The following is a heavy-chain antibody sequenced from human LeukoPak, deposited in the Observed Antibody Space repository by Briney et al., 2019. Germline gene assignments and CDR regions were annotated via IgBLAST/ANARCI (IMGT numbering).Heavy chain of an antibody. CDR3: ARARLDSSGRFDY. V-gene: IGHV4-59*01. Sequence: SETLSLTCTVSGGSTSSYYWSWIRQSPGKGLEWIGYIYYGGSTDYNPSLKSRVTISKDTSKTQFSLRLSSVTAADTAVYYCARARLDSSGRFDYWGQGTLVTVSS. J-gene: IGHJ4*02. D-gene: IGHD3-22*01. CDR2: IYYGGST. CDR1: GGSTSSYY.